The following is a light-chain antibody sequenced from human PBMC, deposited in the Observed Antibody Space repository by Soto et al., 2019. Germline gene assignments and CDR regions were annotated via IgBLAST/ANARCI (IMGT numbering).Light chain of an antibody. J-gene: IGKJ3*01. CDR3: QQYGSSPLFT. Sequence: EIVLTQSPGTLSLPPGERATLSCRASQSVSSSHLAWYQQKPGQAPRLLIYGASSRATGIPDRFSGSGSGTDFTLTISRLEPEDFAVYYCQQYGSSPLFTFGPGTKVDIK. V-gene: IGKV3-20*01. CDR2: GAS. CDR1: QSVSSSH.